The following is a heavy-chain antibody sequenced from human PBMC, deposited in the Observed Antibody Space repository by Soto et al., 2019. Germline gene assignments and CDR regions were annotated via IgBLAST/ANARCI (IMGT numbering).Heavy chain of an antibody. CDR1: GFTFSSYA. J-gene: IGHJ3*02. CDR3: AKDMLLWFGELLLDAFDI. CDR2: ISGSGGST. V-gene: IGHV3-23*01. D-gene: IGHD3-10*01. Sequence: PGGSLRLSCAASGFTFSSYAMSWVRQAPGKGLEWVSAISGSGGSTYYADSVKGRFTISRDNSKNTLYLQMNSLRAEDTAVYYCAKDMLLWFGELLLDAFDIWGQGTMVTV.